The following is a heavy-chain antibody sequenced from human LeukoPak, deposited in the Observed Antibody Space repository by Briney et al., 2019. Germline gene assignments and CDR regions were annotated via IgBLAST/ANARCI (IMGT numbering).Heavy chain of an antibody. CDR1: GFMFSSYS. J-gene: IGHJ4*02. Sequence: GGSLRLSCTASGFMFSSYSINWARQAPGKVLEWVSFISSSSSFIHYADSVKGRFTISRDNAKNSLYLQMNSLRAEDTAVYYCARIYYSGSGSYFSDYWGQGTLVTVSS. V-gene: IGHV3-21*01. CDR3: ARIYYSGSGSYFSDY. CDR2: ISSSSSFI. D-gene: IGHD3-10*01.